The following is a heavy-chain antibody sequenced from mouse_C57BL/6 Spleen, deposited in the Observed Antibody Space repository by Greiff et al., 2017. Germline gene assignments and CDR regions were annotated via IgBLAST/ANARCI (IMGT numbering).Heavy chain of an antibody. CDR1: GYAFSSSW. CDR3: ARSGGGYYAMDY. Sequence: QVQLKASGPELVKPGASVKISCKASGYAFSSSWMNWVKQRPGKGLEWIGRIYPGDGDTNYNGKFKGKATLTADKSSSTAYMQLSSLTSEDSAVYFCARSGGGYYAMDYWGQGTSVTVSS. D-gene: IGHD3-1*01. CDR2: IYPGDGDT. J-gene: IGHJ4*01. V-gene: IGHV1-82*01.